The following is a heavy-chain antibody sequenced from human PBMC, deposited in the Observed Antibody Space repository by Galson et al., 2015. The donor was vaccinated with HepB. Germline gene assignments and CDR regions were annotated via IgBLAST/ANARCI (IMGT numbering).Heavy chain of an antibody. Sequence: SLRLSCAASGFTFSSCAMSWVRQAPGKGLEWVSAISGSGGSTYYADSVKGRFTISRDNSKNTLYLQMNSLRAEDTAVYYCAKKGWDYYDSSGYGHYFDYWGQGTLVTVSS. CDR2: ISGSGGST. D-gene: IGHD3-22*01. CDR1: GFTFSSCA. V-gene: IGHV3-23*01. J-gene: IGHJ4*02. CDR3: AKKGWDYYDSSGYGHYFDY.